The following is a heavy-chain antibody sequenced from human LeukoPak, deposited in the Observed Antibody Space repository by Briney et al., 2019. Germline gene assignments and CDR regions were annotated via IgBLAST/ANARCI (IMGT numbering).Heavy chain of an antibody. Sequence: PGGSLSLSCAASGFTFSSYSMNWVRQAPGKGLEWVSSISSSSSYIYYADSVKGRFTISRDNAKNSLYLQMNSLRAEDTAVYYCARGVGATSGLDAFDIWGQGTMVTVSS. CDR2: ISSSSSYI. CDR3: ARGVGATSGLDAFDI. D-gene: IGHD1-26*01. J-gene: IGHJ3*02. CDR1: GFTFSSYS. V-gene: IGHV3-21*01.